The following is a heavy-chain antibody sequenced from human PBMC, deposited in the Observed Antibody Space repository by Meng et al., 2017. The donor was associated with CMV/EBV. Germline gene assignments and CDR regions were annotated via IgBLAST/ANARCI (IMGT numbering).Heavy chain of an antibody. CDR1: GYRFSDHY. D-gene: IGHD1-1*01. J-gene: IGHJ4*02. Sequence: QGPLVQPGAEVKSPGASVKVSCQTSGYRFSDHYMHWVRQAPGQGLEWMGWIYPNSGGTHYAQKFQDRVTMTRDTSISTVYMELSRLTSDDTAVYYCVRDHNWGPDYWGQGTLVTVSS. CDR3: VRDHNWGPDY. CDR2: IYPNSGGT. V-gene: IGHV1-2*02.